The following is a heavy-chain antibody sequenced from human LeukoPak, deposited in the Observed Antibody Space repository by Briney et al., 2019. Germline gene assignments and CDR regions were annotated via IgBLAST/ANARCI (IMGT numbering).Heavy chain of an antibody. V-gene: IGHV1-46*01. J-gene: IGHJ5*02. D-gene: IGHD2-15*01. CDR1: GYTFTNSF. CDR3: ARDKSGGSHKWFDP. CDR2: INTSGADT. Sequence: ASVKVSCKASGYTFTNSFIHWVRQAPGQGLEWMGLINTSGADTAYPQSFQGRVTITRDPSTSTVYMELISLTSEDTAMYYCARDKSGGSHKWFDPWGQGSLVTVS.